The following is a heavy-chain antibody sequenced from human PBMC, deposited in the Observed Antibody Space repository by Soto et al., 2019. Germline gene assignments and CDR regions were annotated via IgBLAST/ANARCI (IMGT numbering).Heavy chain of an antibody. D-gene: IGHD6-19*01. Sequence: EVQVVESGGGLLQPGRSLRLSCVGSGFTFDDHAMHWVRQAPGKGLEWVSGIGWICDFIGYADSVKGRFTISRDNAKNSVYLQKNNLRPEVTALYSCVTDGSGGRGRVAGNAVGYYYEMDVWGQATTVTVSS. J-gene: IGHJ6*02. V-gene: IGHV3-9*01. CDR2: IGWICDFI. CDR3: VTDGSGGRGRVAGNAVGYYYEMDV. CDR1: GFTFDDHA.